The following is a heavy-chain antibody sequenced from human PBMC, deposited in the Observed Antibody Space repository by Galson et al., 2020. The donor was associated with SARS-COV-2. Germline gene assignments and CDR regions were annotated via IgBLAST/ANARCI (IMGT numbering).Heavy chain of an antibody. J-gene: IGHJ4*02. Sequence: GGSLRLSCAASGFTFSSYAMSWVRQAPGKGLEWVSAISGSGGSTHYADSVKGRFTISRDNSKNTLYLQMKSLRAEDTAVYYCANGDWGNCSGGTCWNYWGQGTLVTVSS. CDR2: ISGSGGST. CDR1: GFTFSSYA. CDR3: ANGDWGNCSGGTCWNY. D-gene: IGHD2-15*01. V-gene: IGHV3-23*01.